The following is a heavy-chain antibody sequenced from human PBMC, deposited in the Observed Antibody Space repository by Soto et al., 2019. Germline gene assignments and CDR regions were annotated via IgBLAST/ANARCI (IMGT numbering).Heavy chain of an antibody. CDR2: ISYDGHNK. CDR3: AKDLQAYGDYNYYYYGMDV. J-gene: IGHJ6*02. CDR1: GFTFTTFG. V-gene: IGHV3-30*18. Sequence: QVQLVESGGGVVQPGGSLRLSCTASGFTFTTFGIHWVRQAPGKGLEWVALISYDGHNKYYSDSVKGRFTISRDNYKNTLSLQMHSRRAEDTAVYYCAKDLQAYGDYNYYYYGMDVWGQGTTVSVSS. D-gene: IGHD4-17*01.